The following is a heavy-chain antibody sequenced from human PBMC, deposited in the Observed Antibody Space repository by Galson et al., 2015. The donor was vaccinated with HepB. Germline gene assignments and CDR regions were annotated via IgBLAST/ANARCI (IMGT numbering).Heavy chain of an antibody. J-gene: IGHJ6*02. CDR2: INSNAGNT. Sequence: SVKVSCKASGYTFTHYTMHWVRQAPGQGLEWIGCINSNAGNTHYAQCLRGRFIFSLDNSTNTSYLQMSSLRAEDTAVYYCARGSGFGKKAPTDYGMDGWGQGTTVTVSS. V-gene: IGHV7-4-1*02. CDR1: GYTFTHYT. D-gene: IGHD3-10*01. CDR3: ARGSGFGKKAPTDYGMDG.